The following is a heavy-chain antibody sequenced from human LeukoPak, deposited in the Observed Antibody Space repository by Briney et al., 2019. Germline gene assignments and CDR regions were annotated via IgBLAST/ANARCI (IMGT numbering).Heavy chain of an antibody. J-gene: IGHJ4*02. CDR1: GYTLTELS. V-gene: IGHV1-24*01. CDR2: FDPEDGEK. CDR3: AKGVKYIVMVTAQHYFDY. D-gene: IGHD2-21*02. Sequence: ASVKVSCKVSGYTLTELSMHWVRQAPGKGLEWMGGFDPEDGEKIYAQKFQGRVTMTEDTSTDTAYMELSSLRSEDTAVYYCAKGVKYIVMVTAQHYFDYWGQGTLVTVSS.